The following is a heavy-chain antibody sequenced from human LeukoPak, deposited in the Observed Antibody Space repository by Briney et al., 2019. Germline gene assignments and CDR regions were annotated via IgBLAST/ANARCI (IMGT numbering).Heavy chain of an antibody. D-gene: IGHD1-26*01. CDR2: INPFSGVT. J-gene: IGHJ4*02. Sequence: ASVKVSCKTSGYTVTGYYIHWVRQAPGQALEWMGWINPFSGVTNYAKKFQDRVTMTSATSISTAYMELSRLRSDDTAIYCCARDREDYFDYWGQGSLVTVSS. CDR3: ARDREDYFDY. CDR1: GYTVTGYY. V-gene: IGHV1-2*02.